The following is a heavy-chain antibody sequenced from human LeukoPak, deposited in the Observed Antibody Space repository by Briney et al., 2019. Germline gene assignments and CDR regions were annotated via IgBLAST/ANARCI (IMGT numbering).Heavy chain of an antibody. CDR3: ARRGYARGGDFDY. CDR1: GFTFSSYE. Sequence: GGSLRLSCAASGFTFSSYEMNWVRQAPGKGLEWVSYISSSGSTIYYAYSVKGRFTISRDNAKNSLYLQMNSLRAEDTAVYYCARRGYARGGDFDYWGQGTLVTVSS. V-gene: IGHV3-48*03. D-gene: IGHD2-2*01. J-gene: IGHJ4*02. CDR2: ISSSGSTI.